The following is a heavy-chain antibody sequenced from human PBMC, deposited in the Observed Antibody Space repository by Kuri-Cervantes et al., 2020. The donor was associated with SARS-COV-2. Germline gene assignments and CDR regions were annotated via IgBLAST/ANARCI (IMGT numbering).Heavy chain of an antibody. CDR3: ARDLIFVAYNRGTGAFDI. D-gene: IGHD3-10*01. Sequence: GGSLRLSCAASGFTFSSYAMHWVRQAPGKGLEWVAVISYDGSNKYYADSVRGRFTISRDNSKNTLYLQMNSLRAEETALYYCARDLIFVAYNRGTGAFDIWGQGTMVTVSS. CDR1: GFTFSSYA. J-gene: IGHJ3*02. V-gene: IGHV3-30-3*01. CDR2: ISYDGSNK.